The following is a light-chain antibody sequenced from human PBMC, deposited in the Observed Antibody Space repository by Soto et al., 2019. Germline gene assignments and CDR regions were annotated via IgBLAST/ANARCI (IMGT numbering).Light chain of an antibody. CDR1: QSISSW. CDR2: DAS. CDR3: QQYNSYSRT. J-gene: IGKJ1*01. V-gene: IGKV1-5*01. Sequence: DLQMTQSPSTLSASVGDRVTITCRASQSISSWLAWYQQKPGKAPKLLIYDASSLESGVPSRFGGSGSGTEFPLTISSLQPDDFATYYCQQYNSYSRTFGQRTKVEIK.